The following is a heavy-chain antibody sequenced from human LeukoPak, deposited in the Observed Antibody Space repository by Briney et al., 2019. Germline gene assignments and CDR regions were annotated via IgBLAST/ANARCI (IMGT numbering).Heavy chain of an antibody. CDR3: AKVGYSSGWYSIDY. J-gene: IGHJ4*02. CDR1: GFTFSSYD. V-gene: IGHV3-30*18. D-gene: IGHD6-19*01. CDR2: ISYDGSNK. Sequence: SLRLSCAASGFTFSSYDMHWVRQAPGKGLEWVAVISYDGSNKYYADSVKGRFTISRDNSKNTLYLQMNSLRAEDTAVYYCAKVGYSSGWYSIDYWGQGTLVTVSS.